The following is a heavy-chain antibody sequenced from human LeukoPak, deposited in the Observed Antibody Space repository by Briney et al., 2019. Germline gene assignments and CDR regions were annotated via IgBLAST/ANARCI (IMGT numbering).Heavy chain of an antibody. Sequence: ASVKVSCKASGYTFTGYYMHWVRQAPGQGLEWMGWINPNSGGTNYAQKFQGWVTMTRDTSISTAYMELSRLRSDDTAVYYCARVGDLRSGGDYGMDVWGQGTMVTVSS. D-gene: IGHD1-26*01. J-gene: IGHJ6*02. CDR1: GYTFTGYY. CDR3: ARVGDLRSGGDYGMDV. V-gene: IGHV1-2*04. CDR2: INPNSGGT.